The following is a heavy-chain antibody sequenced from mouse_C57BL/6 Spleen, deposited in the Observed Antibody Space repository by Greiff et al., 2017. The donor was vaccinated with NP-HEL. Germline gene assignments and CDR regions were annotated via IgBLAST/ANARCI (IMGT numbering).Heavy chain of an antibody. J-gene: IGHJ3*01. Sequence: EVHLVESEGGLVQPGRSMKLSCTASGFTFSDYYMAWVRQVPEKGLEWVANINYDGSSTYYLDSLKSRFIISRDNAKNMLYLQMSSLKSEDTATYYCAAYYDYDEWFAYWGQGTLVTVSA. D-gene: IGHD2-4*01. CDR3: AAYYDYDEWFAY. CDR1: GFTFSDYY. CDR2: INYDGSST. V-gene: IGHV5-16*01.